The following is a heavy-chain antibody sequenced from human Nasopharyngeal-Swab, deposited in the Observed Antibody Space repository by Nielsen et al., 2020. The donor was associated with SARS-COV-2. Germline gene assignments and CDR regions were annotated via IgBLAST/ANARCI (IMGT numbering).Heavy chain of an antibody. CDR1: GGSISSYY. CDR2: IYYSGST. D-gene: IGHD3-10*01. J-gene: IGHJ6*02. CDR3: ARDRGLHGSGPYGMDV. Sequence: SETLSLTCTVSGGSISSYYWSWIRQPPGKGLEWIGYIYYSGSTNYNPSLKSRVTISVDTSKNQFSLKLSSVTAADTAVYYCARDRGLHGSGPYGMDVWGQGTTVTVSS. V-gene: IGHV4-59*01.